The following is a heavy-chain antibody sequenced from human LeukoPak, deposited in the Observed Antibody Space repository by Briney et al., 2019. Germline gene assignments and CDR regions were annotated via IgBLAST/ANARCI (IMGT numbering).Heavy chain of an antibody. D-gene: IGHD4-23*01. Sequence: GASVKVSCKASGGPFSTSAINWVRQAPGQGLEWMGGIIPLYDTAKYAQKFQGKITITADESTSTVYMELSNLGSEDTAVYYCARDFRVAWDAYYYDGNAYYRKNPRKNNWFDPWGQGTLVTVSS. CDR2: IIPLYDTA. CDR3: ARDFRVAWDAYYYDGNAYYRKNPRKNNWFDP. CDR1: GGPFSTSA. V-gene: IGHV1-69*13. J-gene: IGHJ5*02.